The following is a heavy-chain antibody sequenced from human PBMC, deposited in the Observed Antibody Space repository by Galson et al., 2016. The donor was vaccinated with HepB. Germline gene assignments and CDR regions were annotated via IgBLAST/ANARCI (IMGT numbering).Heavy chain of an antibody. D-gene: IGHD2-8*02. CDR3: AKHGVTGGWGSIDY. CDR1: GFTFSNYA. V-gene: IGHV3-23*01. Sequence: LRLSCAASGFTFSNYAMSWVRQAPGMGLEWVSGITSGSGGSTYYAGSVKGRFTISRDNSKNTLHLQMNSLRAEDTAVYSCAKHGVTGGWGSIDYWGQGTLVTVSS. CDR2: ITSGSGGST. J-gene: IGHJ4*02.